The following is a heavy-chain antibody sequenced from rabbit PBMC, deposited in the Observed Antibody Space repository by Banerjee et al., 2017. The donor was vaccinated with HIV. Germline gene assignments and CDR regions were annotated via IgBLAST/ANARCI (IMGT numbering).Heavy chain of an antibody. V-gene: IGHV1S45*01. CDR1: GFSFSNKYV. J-gene: IGHJ4*01. D-gene: IGHD6-1*01. CDR2: INTSSGNT. Sequence: QEQLVESGGDLVKPEGSLTLTCTASGFSFSNKYVMCWVRQAPGKGLEWIACINTSSGNTVYASWAKGRFTISRTSSTTVTLQMTSLTAADTATYFCARYYGVIGYGDLWGPGTLVTVS. CDR3: ARYYGVIGYGDL.